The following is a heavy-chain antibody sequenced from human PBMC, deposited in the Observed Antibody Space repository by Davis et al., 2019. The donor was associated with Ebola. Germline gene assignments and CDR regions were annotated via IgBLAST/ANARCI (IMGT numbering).Heavy chain of an antibody. Sequence: PSETLSLTCAVYGGSFSGYYWSWIRQPPGKGLEWIGEINHSGSTNYNPSLKSRVTISVDTSKNQFSLKLSSVTAADTAVYYCARGGGYCSGGSCYSRDKYFQHWGQGTLVTVSS. CDR1: GGSFSGYY. J-gene: IGHJ1*01. CDR2: INHSGST. D-gene: IGHD2-15*01. CDR3: ARGGGYCSGGSCYSRDKYFQH. V-gene: IGHV4-34*01.